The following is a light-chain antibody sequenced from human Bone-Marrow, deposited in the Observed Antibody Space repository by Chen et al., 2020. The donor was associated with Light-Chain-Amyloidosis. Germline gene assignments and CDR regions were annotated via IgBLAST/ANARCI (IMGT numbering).Light chain of an antibody. V-gene: IGLV1-40*01. CDR3: QSYDSSLSGSV. Sequence: QSVLTQPPSVSGAPGQRVTISCTGSSSNIGAGYDVLWYQQLPGTAPNLLIYGTSNRPYGARDRFSGAKSGASASLAIAGLQAEDEAEYYCQSYDSSLSGSVFGGGTKLTVL. J-gene: IGLJ2*01. CDR2: GTS. CDR1: SSNIGAGYD.